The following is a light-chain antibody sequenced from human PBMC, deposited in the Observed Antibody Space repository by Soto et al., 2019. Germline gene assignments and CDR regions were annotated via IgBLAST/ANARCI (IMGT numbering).Light chain of an antibody. CDR1: QSVSSY. CDR3: QQRSNWIT. V-gene: IGKV3-11*01. Sequence: EIVLTQSPATLSLSPGERATLSCRASQSVSSYLAWYQQKPGQAPRLLIYDASNRATGIPARFSGSGSGTDFTLTFSSLEPEDFAVYYCQQRSNWITFGQGTRLEI. J-gene: IGKJ5*01. CDR2: DAS.